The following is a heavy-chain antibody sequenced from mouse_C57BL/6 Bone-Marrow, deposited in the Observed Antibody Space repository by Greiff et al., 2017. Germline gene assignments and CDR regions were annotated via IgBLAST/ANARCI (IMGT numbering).Heavy chain of an antibody. V-gene: IGHV14-4*01. CDR3: TVAYYSNSWFAY. J-gene: IGHJ3*01. CDR1: GFNIKDDY. D-gene: IGHD2-5*01. Sequence: EVKLMESGAELVRPGASVKLSCTASGFNIKDDYMHWVKQRPEQGLEWIGWIDPENGDTEYASKFQGKATITADTSSNTAYLQLSSLTSEDTAVXDCTVAYYSNSWFAYWGKGTLVTVSA. CDR2: IDPENGDT.